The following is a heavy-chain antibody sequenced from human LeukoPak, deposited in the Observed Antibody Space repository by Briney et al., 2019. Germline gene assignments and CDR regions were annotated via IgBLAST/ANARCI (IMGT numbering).Heavy chain of an antibody. V-gene: IGHV3-7*01. J-gene: IGHJ4*02. CDR1: GFTFSSYW. Sequence: GGSLRLSCAASGFTFSSYWMSWVRQAPGKGLEWVANIKQDGSEKSYVDSVKGRFTISRDNAKSSLYLQMNSLRAEDTALYYCARAGDKGDYWGQGTLVTVSS. CDR3: ARAGDKGDY. D-gene: IGHD4-23*01. CDR2: IKQDGSEK.